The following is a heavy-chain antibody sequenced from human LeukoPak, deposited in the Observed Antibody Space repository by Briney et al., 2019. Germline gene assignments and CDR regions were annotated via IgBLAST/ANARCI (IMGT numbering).Heavy chain of an antibody. Sequence: VGSVRVSSMASGYTLTRYGISGVRQAPGERLEWMGWISAYNVNTNYTQKLQSRVTISTDTSTSTVYMELSSLRSEDTAVYYWARDHYHKIHSVMVAAPDYWGQGTLVIVSS. CDR2: ISAYNVNT. CDR3: ARDHYHKIHSVMVAAPDY. V-gene: IGHV1-18*01. CDR1: GYTLTRYG. D-gene: IGHD2-21*02. J-gene: IGHJ4*02.